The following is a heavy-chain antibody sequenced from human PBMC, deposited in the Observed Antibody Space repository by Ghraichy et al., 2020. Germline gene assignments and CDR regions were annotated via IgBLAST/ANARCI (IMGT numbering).Heavy chain of an antibody. CDR1: GFTFSSYS. CDR3: ASEGSYGDYPIDY. CDR2: ISSSSSTI. J-gene: IGHJ4*02. Sequence: GESLNISCAASGFTFSSYSMNWVRQDPGKGLEWVSYISSSSSTIYYADSVKGRFTISRDNAKNSLYLQMNSLRDEDTAVYYCASEGSYGDYPIDYWGQGTLVTVSS. V-gene: IGHV3-48*02. D-gene: IGHD4-17*01.